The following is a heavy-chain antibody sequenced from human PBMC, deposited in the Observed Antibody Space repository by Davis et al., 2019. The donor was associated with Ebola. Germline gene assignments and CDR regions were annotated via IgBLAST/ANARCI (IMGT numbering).Heavy chain of an antibody. Sequence: ASVKVSCKASGYTFTSYAMHWVRQAPGQRLEWMGWINAGNGNTKYSQKFQGRVTMTTDTSTSTAYMELRSLRSDDTAVYYCARANRIYSSSSHWGQGTLVTVSS. CDR2: INAGNGNT. D-gene: IGHD6-6*01. CDR1: GYTFTSYA. CDR3: ARANRIYSSSSH. V-gene: IGHV1-3*01. J-gene: IGHJ4*02.